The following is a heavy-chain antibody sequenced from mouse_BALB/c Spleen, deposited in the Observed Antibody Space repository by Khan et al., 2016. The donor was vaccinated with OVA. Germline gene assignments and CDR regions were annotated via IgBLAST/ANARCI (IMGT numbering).Heavy chain of an antibody. CDR2: ISYSGST. V-gene: IGHV3-2*02. Sequence: EVQLQESGPGLVKPSQSLSITCNVTGYSITSDYAWNWIRQFPGNKLEWMAYISYSGSTSSNPSLKSRISVTRDPSKNQLFLQLNSVTTEDTATYYYASRFYYGQWYFDVWGAGTTVTVSS. D-gene: IGHD1-1*01. CDR3: ASRFYYGQWYFDV. CDR1: GYSITSDYA. J-gene: IGHJ1*01.